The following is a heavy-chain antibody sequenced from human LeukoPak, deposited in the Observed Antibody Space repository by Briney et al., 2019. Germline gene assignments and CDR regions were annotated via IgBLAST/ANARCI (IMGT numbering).Heavy chain of an antibody. J-gene: IGHJ4*02. Sequence: GGSLRLSCAASGFTFSNYWMHWVRQAPGKGLEWVAVISYDGSNKYYADSVKGRFTISRDNSKNTLYLQMNSLRAEDTAVYYCARDFHYGDYASFDYWGQGTLVTVSS. CDR2: ISYDGSNK. V-gene: IGHV3-30-3*01. CDR3: ARDFHYGDYASFDY. D-gene: IGHD4-17*01. CDR1: GFTFSNYW.